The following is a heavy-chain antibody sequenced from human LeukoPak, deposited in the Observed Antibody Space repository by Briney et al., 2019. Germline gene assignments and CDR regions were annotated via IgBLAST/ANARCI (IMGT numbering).Heavy chain of an antibody. CDR1: GFTFSPYA. D-gene: IGHD3-9*01. J-gene: IGHJ4*02. CDR2: ITGSADTT. Sequence: GGSLRLSCAASGFTFSPYAMSWARQAPGKGLEWVSAITGSADTTCYADSVKGRFTMSRDNSKNTLYLQMNSLRTEDTAVYYCAKAEGYDILTGLDYWGQGTLVTVSS. V-gene: IGHV3-23*01. CDR3: AKAEGYDILTGLDY.